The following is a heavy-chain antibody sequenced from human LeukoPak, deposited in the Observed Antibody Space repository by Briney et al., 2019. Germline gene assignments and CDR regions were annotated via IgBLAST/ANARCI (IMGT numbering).Heavy chain of an antibody. J-gene: IGHJ4*02. CDR2: INSDGSST. CDR3: ASLRLGRYYFDY. CDR1: GFPFSSYW. D-gene: IGHD2-15*01. Sequence: GSLRLSCAASGFPFSSYWMHWVRQAPGKGLVWVSRINSDGSSTSYADSVKGRFTISRDNAKNTLYLQMNSLRAEDTAVYYCASLRLGRYYFDYWGQGTLVTVSS. V-gene: IGHV3-74*01.